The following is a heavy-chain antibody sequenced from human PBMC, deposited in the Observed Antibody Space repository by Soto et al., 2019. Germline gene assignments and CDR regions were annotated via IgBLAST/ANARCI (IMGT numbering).Heavy chain of an antibody. J-gene: IGHJ6*02. CDR3: AKDGWFGEFGRYFYGMDV. D-gene: IGHD3-10*01. CDR1: GFTFSTHA. CDR2: FASSPDRT. Sequence: EVQLLESGGGLVLPGGSLRLSCAASGFTFSTHAMNWVRQAPGRGLEWVSSFASSPDRTYYADSVKGRFTISRDSSKNTLFLQMNSLRAEDTAVYYCAKDGWFGEFGRYFYGMDVWGQGTTVTVTS. V-gene: IGHV3-23*01.